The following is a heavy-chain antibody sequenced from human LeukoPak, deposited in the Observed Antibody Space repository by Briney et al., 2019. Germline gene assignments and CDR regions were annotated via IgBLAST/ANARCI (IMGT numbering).Heavy chain of an antibody. V-gene: IGHV1-69*05. CDR1: GGTFSSYA. CDR2: IIPIFGTA. CDR3: ASFQGSSSPFDY. Sequence: EASVKVSCKASGGTFSSYAISWVRQAPGQGLEWMGRIIPIFGTANYAQKFQGRVTITTDESTSTAYMELSSLRSEDTAVYYCASFQGSSSPFDYWGQGTLVTVSS. D-gene: IGHD6-13*01. J-gene: IGHJ4*02.